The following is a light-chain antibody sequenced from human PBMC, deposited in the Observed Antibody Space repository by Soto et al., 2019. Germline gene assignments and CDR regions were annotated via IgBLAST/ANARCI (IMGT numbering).Light chain of an antibody. CDR2: GAS. CDR1: QSVASN. V-gene: IGKV3-15*01. Sequence: EIVMTQSPATLSVSPVERATLSCRASQSVASNLAWYQQKPGQAPSLLIYGASTRATGIPARFSGSGSGTEFTLTISSLQSEDFAVYYCQQYNNWPPGTFGQGTKVDIK. J-gene: IGKJ1*01. CDR3: QQYNNWPPGT.